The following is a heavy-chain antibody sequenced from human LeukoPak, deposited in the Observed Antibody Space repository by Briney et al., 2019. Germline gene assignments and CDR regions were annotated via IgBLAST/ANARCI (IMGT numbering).Heavy chain of an antibody. CDR3: TRQDYYDSSGYPHFDY. V-gene: IGHV3-73*01. J-gene: IGHJ4*02. CDR1: GLTFSGSA. Sequence: AGGSLRLSCAASGLTFSGSAMHWVRQASGKGLEWVGRIRSKANSYATAYAASVKGRFTISRDDSKNTAYLQMNSLKTEDTAVYYCTRQDYYDSSGYPHFDYWGQGTLVTVSS. D-gene: IGHD3-22*01. CDR2: IRSKANSYAT.